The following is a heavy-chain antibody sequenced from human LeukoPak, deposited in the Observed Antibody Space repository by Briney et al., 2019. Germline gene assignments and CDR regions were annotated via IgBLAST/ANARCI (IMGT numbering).Heavy chain of an antibody. J-gene: IGHJ4*02. CDR2: IIPILGIA. Sequence: SVKVSCKASGGTFSSYTISWVRQAPGQGLEWMGRIIPILGIANYAQKFQGRVTITADKSTSSAYMELSSLRSEDTAVYYCARTELTGDLVFDYWGQGTLVTVSS. CDR3: ARTELTGDLVFDY. CDR1: GGTFSSYT. D-gene: IGHD7-27*01. V-gene: IGHV1-69*02.